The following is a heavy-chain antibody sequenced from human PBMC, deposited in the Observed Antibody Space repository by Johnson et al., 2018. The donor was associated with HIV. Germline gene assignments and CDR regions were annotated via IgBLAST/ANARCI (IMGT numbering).Heavy chain of an antibody. J-gene: IGHJ3*02. CDR2: ISYDASNK. V-gene: IGHV3-30*04. CDR3: ARVRGGTGHGAFDI. Sequence: QMQLVESGGGVVQPGRSLRLSCAASGFTFSSYAMHWVRQAPGKGLEWVAVISYDASNKYYADSVKGRFTISRDNSKNTLYLQMNSLRTEDTAVYYCARVRGGTGHGAFDIWGQGTMVTVSS. CDR1: GFTFSSYA.